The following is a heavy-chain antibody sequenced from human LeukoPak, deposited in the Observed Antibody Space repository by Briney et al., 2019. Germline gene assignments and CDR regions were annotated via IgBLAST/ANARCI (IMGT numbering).Heavy chain of an antibody. Sequence: SEPLSLTCAVSGGSISSSNWWRWVRQRPGKGLEWIGEIYHSGSTNYNPSLKSRVTISLDKSKTQSSLKLSSVTAADTAVYYCARGSDYMDVWGKGTTVTVSS. J-gene: IGHJ6*03. CDR1: GGSISSSNW. CDR2: IYHSGST. D-gene: IGHD1-26*01. CDR3: ARGSDYMDV. V-gene: IGHV4-4*02.